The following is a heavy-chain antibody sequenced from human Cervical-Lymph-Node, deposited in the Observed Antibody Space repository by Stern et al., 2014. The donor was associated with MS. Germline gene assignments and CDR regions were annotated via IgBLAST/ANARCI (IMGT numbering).Heavy chain of an antibody. J-gene: IGHJ4*02. D-gene: IGHD2-2*01. CDR3: AREPTYCSSTSCPIDY. Sequence: QLQLQESGPGLVKPSQTLSLTCTVSGGSISSGGYYWSWIRQHPGKGLEWIGYIYYSGSTYYNPSLKSRVTISVDTSKNQFSRKLSSVTAADTAVYYCAREPTYCSSTSCPIDYWGQGTLVTVSS. CDR1: GGSISSGGYY. CDR2: IYYSGST. V-gene: IGHV4-31*03.